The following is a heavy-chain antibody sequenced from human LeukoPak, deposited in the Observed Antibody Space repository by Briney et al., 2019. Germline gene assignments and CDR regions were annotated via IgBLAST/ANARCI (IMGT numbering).Heavy chain of an antibody. CDR3: AREGRAYCGGDCYSYYYYYCMDV. V-gene: IGHV3-21*01. Sequence: GGSPRLSCAASGFTFSSYTMNWVRQAPGKGLEWVSSITSSSIYIYYTDSVKGRFTISRDNAKNSLYLQMNSLRAEDTAVYYCAREGRAYCGGDCYSYYYYYCMDVWGKGTTVTVSS. CDR2: ITSSSIYI. J-gene: IGHJ6*03. D-gene: IGHD2-21*02. CDR1: GFTFSSYT.